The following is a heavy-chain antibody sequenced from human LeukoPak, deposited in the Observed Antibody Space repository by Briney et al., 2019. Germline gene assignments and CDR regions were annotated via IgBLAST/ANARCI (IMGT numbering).Heavy chain of an antibody. Sequence: GGSLRLSCEASGFTFSDHGMNWVRRAPGKGLGWVSSISSSSVYKFDADSVKGRFTTSRDNAKNSLYLQMDSLRAEDTAVYYCARSSCGGNCYYLLDYWGQGTLVTVAS. V-gene: IGHV3-21*01. D-gene: IGHD2-15*01. CDR3: ARSSCGGNCYYLLDY. CDR2: ISSSSVYK. J-gene: IGHJ4*02. CDR1: GFTFSDHG.